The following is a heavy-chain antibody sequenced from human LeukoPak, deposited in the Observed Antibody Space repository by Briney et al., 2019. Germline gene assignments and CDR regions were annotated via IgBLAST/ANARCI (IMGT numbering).Heavy chain of an antibody. D-gene: IGHD5-12*01. CDR2: ISSSGSTT. CDR3: ATKYSGYAPFDY. CDR1: GFTFSNYE. V-gene: IGHV3-48*03. Sequence: QPGGSLRLSCAAYGFTFSNYEMNWVRQAPGKGLEWVSYISSSGSTTYYADSVKGRFTISRDNSKNTLYLQVNSLRAEDTAVYYCATKYSGYAPFDYWGQGTLVTVSS. J-gene: IGHJ4*02.